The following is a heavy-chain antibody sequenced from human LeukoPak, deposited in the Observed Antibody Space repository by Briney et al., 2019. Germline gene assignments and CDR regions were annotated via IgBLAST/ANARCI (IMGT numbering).Heavy chain of an antibody. J-gene: IGHJ6*03. Sequence: GGSLRLSCAASGFTFSSYEMNWVRQAPGKGLEWVSYISSSGSTIYYADSVKGRFTISRDNAKNSLYLQMNSLRAEDTAVYYCARDRDSSGYWPYYYYYMDVWGKGTTVTISS. CDR1: GFTFSSYE. V-gene: IGHV3-48*03. D-gene: IGHD3-22*01. CDR2: ISSSGSTI. CDR3: ARDRDSSGYWPYYYYYMDV.